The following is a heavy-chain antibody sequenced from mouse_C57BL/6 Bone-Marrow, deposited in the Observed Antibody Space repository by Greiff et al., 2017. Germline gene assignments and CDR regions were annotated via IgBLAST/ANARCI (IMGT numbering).Heavy chain of an antibody. J-gene: IGHJ4*01. D-gene: IGHD2-4*01. CDR3: ARGYDYDYAMDY. CDR2: INPNCGTT. CDR1: GYSFTDYN. V-gene: IGHV1-39*01. Sequence: EVQLQQSGPELVKPGASVKISCKASGYSFTDYNMNWVKQSNGKSLEWIGVINPNCGTTSYNQKFKGKATLTVDKSSSTDYMQLSSLTSEDSAVYYCARGYDYDYAMDYWGQGTSVTVSS.